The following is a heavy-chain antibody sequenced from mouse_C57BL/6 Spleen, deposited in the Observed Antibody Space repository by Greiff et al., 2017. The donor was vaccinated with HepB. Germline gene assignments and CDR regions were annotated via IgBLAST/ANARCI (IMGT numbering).Heavy chain of an antibody. Sequence: VKLQQPGAELVRPGSSVKLSCKASGYTFTSYWMHWVKQRPIQGLEWIGNIDPSDSETHYNQKFKDKATLTVDKSSSTAYMQLSSLTSEDSAVYYCARSRDDGYPAWFAYWGQGTLVTVSA. CDR2: IDPSDSET. D-gene: IGHD2-3*01. CDR1: GYTFTSYW. CDR3: ARSRDDGYPAWFAY. J-gene: IGHJ3*01. V-gene: IGHV1-52*01.